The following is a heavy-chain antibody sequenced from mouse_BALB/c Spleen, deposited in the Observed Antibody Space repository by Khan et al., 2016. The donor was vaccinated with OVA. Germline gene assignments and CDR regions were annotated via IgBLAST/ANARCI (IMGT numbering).Heavy chain of an antibody. J-gene: IGHJ4*01. CDR2: IWSDGRT. V-gene: IGHV2-6-2*01. Sequence: VQLQESGPDLVAPSQSLSITCTVSGFSLTSYAIHWVRQPPGKGLEWLVVIWSDGRTTYNSALKSRLNISKDNSKSQVFLKINSLQTDDTAIYYCARHQFPLSMDSWGQGTSVPVSS. CDR3: ARHQFPLSMDS. CDR1: GFSLTSYA.